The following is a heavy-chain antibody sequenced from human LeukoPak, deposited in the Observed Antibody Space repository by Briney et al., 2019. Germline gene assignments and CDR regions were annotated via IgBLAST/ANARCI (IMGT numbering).Heavy chain of an antibody. CDR1: GGTFSSYA. CDR3: ARGGDSKHYYYYYMNV. CDR2: IIPIFGTA. Sequence: GASVKVSCKASGGTFSSYAISWVRQAPGQGLEWMGGIIPIFGTANYAQKFQGRVTITADESTSTAYMELSSLRSEDTAVYYCARGGDSKHYYYYYMNVWGKGTSVTVSS. D-gene: IGHD4-11*01. V-gene: IGHV1-69*13. J-gene: IGHJ6*03.